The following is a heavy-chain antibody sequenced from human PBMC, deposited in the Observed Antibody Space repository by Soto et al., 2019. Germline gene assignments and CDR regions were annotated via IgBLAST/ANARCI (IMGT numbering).Heavy chain of an antibody. CDR1: GYTFTVYY. Sequence: GDSLYVSYTETGYTFTVYYMHWVRQAPGQGLEWMGWINPNSGGTNYAQKFQGRVTMTRDTSISTAYMELSRLRSDDTAVYYCARSPSNQGSWCQLGRNRGHGTRVTV. D-gene: IGHD3-10*01. V-gene: IGHV1-2*02. CDR2: INPNSGGT. CDR3: ARSPSNQGSWCQLGRN. J-gene: IGHJ4*01.